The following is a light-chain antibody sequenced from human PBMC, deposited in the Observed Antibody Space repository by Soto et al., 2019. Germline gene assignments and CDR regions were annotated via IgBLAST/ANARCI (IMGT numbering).Light chain of an antibody. J-gene: IGKJ1*01. Sequence: EIVLAQSPGTPSLSPGERAPLSCRASQSVSSSYLAWYQQKPGQAPRLLIYGASSRATGIPDRFSGSGSGTDFTLTISRLEPEDFAVYYCQQYGSSLWTFGQGTKVDIK. CDR2: GAS. CDR1: QSVSSSY. V-gene: IGKV3-20*01. CDR3: QQYGSSLWT.